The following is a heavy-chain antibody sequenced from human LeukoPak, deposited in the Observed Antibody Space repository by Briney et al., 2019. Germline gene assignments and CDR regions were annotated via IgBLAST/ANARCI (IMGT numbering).Heavy chain of an antibody. J-gene: IGHJ3*02. CDR1: GFTVSSNY. CDR2: IYSGGST. CDR3: ARGITMTAVAHAFDI. Sequence: GGSLRLSCAASGFTVSSNYMSWVRQAPGKGLEWVSVIYSGGSTYYADSMKGRFTISRDNSKNTLYLQMNSLRAEDTAVYYCARGITMTAVAHAFDIWGQGTMVTVSS. V-gene: IGHV3-53*01. D-gene: IGHD3-22*01.